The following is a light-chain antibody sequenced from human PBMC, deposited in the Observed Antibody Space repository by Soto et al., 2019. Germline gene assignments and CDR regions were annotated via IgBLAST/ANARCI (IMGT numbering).Light chain of an antibody. Sequence: DIQMTQSPSTLSGSVGDRVTITCRASQTISSWLAWYQQKPGKAPKLLIYKASTLKSGVPTRFSGSGSGTEFTLTNSSLQPDDFATYYCQHYNSYWTFGQGTKV. J-gene: IGKJ1*01. CDR1: QTISSW. CDR2: KAS. V-gene: IGKV1-5*03. CDR3: QHYNSYWT.